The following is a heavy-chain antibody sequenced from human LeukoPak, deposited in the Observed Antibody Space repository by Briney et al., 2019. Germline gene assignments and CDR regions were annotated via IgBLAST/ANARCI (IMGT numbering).Heavy chain of an antibody. CDR1: GFTFSSYG. CDR3: ARGVGAGYCSSTSCRAGYYYYYYMDV. CDR2: IWYDGSNK. Sequence: GGSLRLSCAASGFTFSSYGMHGVRQAQGKGGEGVAVIWYDGSNKYYADSEKGRFTISRDNSKHTPYLQMNSLRAEDTAVYYCARGVGAGYCSSTSCRAGYYYYYYMDVWGKGTTVTVSS. V-gene: IGHV3-33*08. J-gene: IGHJ6*03. D-gene: IGHD2-2*01.